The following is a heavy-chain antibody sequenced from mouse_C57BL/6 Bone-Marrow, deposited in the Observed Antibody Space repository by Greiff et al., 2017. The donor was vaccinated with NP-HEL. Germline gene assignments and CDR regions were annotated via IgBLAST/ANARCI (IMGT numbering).Heavy chain of an antibody. Sequence: VQLQQSGAELVRPGASVKLSCTASGFNITDDYMHWVKQRPEQGLEWIGWIDPENGDTEYDSKFQGKATLTADTSSNTAYLQLSSLTTEDTAVYYCTTGPPMDYWGQGTSVTVSS. CDR2: IDPENGDT. CDR1: GFNITDDY. J-gene: IGHJ4*01. V-gene: IGHV14-4*01. CDR3: TTGPPMDY.